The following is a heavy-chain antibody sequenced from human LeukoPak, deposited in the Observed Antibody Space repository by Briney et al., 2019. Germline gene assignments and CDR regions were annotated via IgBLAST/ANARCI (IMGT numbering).Heavy chain of an antibody. CDR1: GFTFSSYG. CDR2: IRYDGSNK. CDR3: AKDAHRIAARPRYFDY. J-gene: IGHJ4*02. Sequence: PGGSLRLSCAASGFTFSSYGMHWVRQAPGKGLEWVAFIRYDGSNKYYADSVKGRFTISRDNSKNTLYLQMNSLRVEDTAVYYCAKDAHRIAARPRYFDYWGQGTLVTVSS. V-gene: IGHV3-30*02. D-gene: IGHD6-6*01.